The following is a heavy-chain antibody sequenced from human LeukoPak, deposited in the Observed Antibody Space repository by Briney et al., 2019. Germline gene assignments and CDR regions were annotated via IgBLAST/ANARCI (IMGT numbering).Heavy chain of an antibody. Sequence: SETLSLTRTVSGGSISSYYWSWIRQPPGKGLEWIGYIYYSGSTNYNPSLKSRVTISVDTSKNQFSLKLSSVTAADTAVYYCARGIAAAGPQAFDIWGQGTMVTVSS. V-gene: IGHV4-59*01. CDR3: ARGIAAAGPQAFDI. J-gene: IGHJ3*02. CDR1: GGSISSYY. D-gene: IGHD6-13*01. CDR2: IYYSGST.